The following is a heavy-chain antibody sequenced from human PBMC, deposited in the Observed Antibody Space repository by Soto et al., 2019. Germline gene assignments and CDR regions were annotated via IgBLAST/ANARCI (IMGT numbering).Heavy chain of an antibody. Sequence: QVQLQESGPGLVKPSQTLSLTCTVSGGSISSGGYYWSWIRQHPGKGLEWIGYIYYSGSTYYNPSLKSRGTIQVDASKNQFPLQRSAVAGADAAVYYYARELSGSYWFDYWGQGTLVTVSS. CDR1: GGSISSGGYY. CDR3: ARELSGSYWFDY. V-gene: IGHV4-31*03. J-gene: IGHJ4*02. D-gene: IGHD1-26*01. CDR2: IYYSGST.